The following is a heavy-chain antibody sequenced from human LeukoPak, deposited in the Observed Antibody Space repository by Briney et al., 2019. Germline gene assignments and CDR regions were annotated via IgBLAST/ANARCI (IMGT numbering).Heavy chain of an antibody. D-gene: IGHD3-10*01. CDR1: GFTFSSYG. J-gene: IGHJ4*02. CDR2: IRYDGSNK. CDR3: AKDGLLWFGELGKNYFDY. Sequence: GGSLRLSCAASGFTFSSYGMHWVRQAPGKGLEWVAFIRYDGSNKYYADSVKGRFTISRDNSKNTLYLQMNSLRAEDTAVYYCAKDGLLWFGELGKNYFDYWGQGTLVTVSS. V-gene: IGHV3-30*02.